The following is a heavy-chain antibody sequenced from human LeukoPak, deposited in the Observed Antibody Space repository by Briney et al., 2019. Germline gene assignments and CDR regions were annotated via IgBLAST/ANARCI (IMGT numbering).Heavy chain of an antibody. Sequence: APVKVSCKASGYTFTGYYMHWVRQAPGQGLEWMGWINPNSGGTNYAQKFQGRVTMTRDTSISTAYMELSRLRSDDTAVYYCARDQFRRTVTTNYYYYYYMDVWGKGTTVTVSS. J-gene: IGHJ6*03. V-gene: IGHV1-2*02. CDR3: ARDQFRRTVTTNYYYYYYMDV. D-gene: IGHD4-17*01. CDR1: GYTFTGYY. CDR2: INPNSGGT.